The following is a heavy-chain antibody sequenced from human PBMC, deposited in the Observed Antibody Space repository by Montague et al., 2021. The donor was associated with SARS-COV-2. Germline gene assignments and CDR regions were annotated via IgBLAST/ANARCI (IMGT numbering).Heavy chain of an antibody. CDR2: IWYDGSKN. V-gene: IGHV3-33*01. J-gene: IGHJ6*02. CDR1: GFTFSSYG. D-gene: IGHD6-13*01. Sequence: SLRLSCAASGFTFSSYGMHWVRQAPGKGLEWVAIIWYDGSKNYYADSVKGRFTISRDNSKNTLYLQMNTLRAEDTAVYYCARDSSSGSDWYRYYGMDVWGQGTTVTVSS. CDR3: ARDSSSGSDWYRYYGMDV.